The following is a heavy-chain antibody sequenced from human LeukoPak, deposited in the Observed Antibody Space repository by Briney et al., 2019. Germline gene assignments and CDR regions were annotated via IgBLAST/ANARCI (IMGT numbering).Heavy chain of an antibody. CDR1: GLTLSAYG. CDR3: ERYGGSGYSMDV. CDR2: IWYDGSRK. J-gene: IGHJ6*02. Sequence: GGSLRLSCAASGLTLSAYGMHWARQAPGKGLEWVALIWYDGSRKYYADSVKGRFTISRDDSKNTVFLQMNSLRAEDTAVFSCERYGGSGYSMDVWGQGTTVTVSS. D-gene: IGHD4-23*01. V-gene: IGHV3-33*01.